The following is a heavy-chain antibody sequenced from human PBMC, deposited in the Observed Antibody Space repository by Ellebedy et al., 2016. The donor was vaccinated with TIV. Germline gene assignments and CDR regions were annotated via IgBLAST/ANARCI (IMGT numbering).Heavy chain of an antibody. CDR3: VRSALSSGSPVFDL. V-gene: IGHV1-45*02. J-gene: IGHJ4*02. Sequence: ASVKVSCKASGWTFTYRYLHWVRQAPGQALEWMGWITPYNGQTKYAQKFQDRFTFTRDGSLVVYMQVSSLTSADTGIYYCVRSALSSGSPVFDLWGPGTLVSVSS. CDR1: GWTFTYRY. D-gene: IGHD1-26*01. CDR2: ITPYNGQT.